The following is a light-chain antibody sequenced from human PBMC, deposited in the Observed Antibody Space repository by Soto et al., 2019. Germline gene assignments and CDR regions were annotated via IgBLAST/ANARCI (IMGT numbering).Light chain of an antibody. CDR1: QNVLSSSNNRNF. CDR3: QQYYGAPLT. J-gene: IGKJ4*01. CDR2: WAS. V-gene: IGKV4-1*01. Sequence: DIVMTQSPDSLAVSLGERATINCKSSQNVLSSSNNRNFLAWYQQKPRQPPKLLISWASTRVSGVPDRFSGSGSGTDFTLTISSLQAEDVAVYYCQQYYGAPLTFGGGTKVEIK.